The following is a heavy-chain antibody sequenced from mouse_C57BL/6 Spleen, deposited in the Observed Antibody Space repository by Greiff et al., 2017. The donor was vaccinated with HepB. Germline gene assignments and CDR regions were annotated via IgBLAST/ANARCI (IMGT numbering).Heavy chain of an antibody. D-gene: IGHD1-1*01. CDR1: GYSITSGYY. CDR2: ISYDGSN. J-gene: IGHJ3*01. CDR3: ARAPDYYGSSWFAY. V-gene: IGHV3-6*01. Sequence: VQLQQSGPGLVKPSQSLSLTCSVTGYSITSGYYWNWIRQFPGNKLEWMGYISYDGSNNYNPSLKNRISITRDTSKNQFFLKLNSVTTEDTATYYCARAPDYYGSSWFAYWGQGTLVTVSA.